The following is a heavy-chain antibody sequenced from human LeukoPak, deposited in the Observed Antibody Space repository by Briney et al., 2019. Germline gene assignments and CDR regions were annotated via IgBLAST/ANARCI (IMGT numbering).Heavy chain of an antibody. D-gene: IGHD1-26*01. CDR1: GGTFSSYA. CDR3: ARSGSGSCIDAFDI. Sequence: ASVKVSCKASGGTFSSYAISWVRQAPGQGLEWMGRIIPILGIANYTQKFRGRVTITADKSTSTAYMELSSLRSEDTAVYYCARSGSGSCIDAFDIWGQGTMVTVSS. V-gene: IGHV1-69*04. J-gene: IGHJ3*02. CDR2: IIPILGIA.